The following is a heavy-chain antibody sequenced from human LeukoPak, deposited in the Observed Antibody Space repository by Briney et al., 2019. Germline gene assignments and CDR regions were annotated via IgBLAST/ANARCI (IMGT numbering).Heavy chain of an antibody. CDR2: IYYSGST. D-gene: IGHD6-13*01. V-gene: IGHV4-59*01. Sequence: SETLSLTCTVSGGSISSYYLSWIRQPPGKGLEWIGYIYYSGSTNYNPSLKSRVTISVDTSKNQFSLKLSSVTAADTAVYYCARAAAAGKYYYCYMDFGGKGTTVTVSS. CDR3: ARAAAAGKYYYCYMDF. CDR1: GGSISSYY. J-gene: IGHJ6*03.